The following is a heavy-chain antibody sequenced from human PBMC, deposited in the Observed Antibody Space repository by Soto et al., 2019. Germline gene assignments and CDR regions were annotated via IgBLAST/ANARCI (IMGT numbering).Heavy chain of an antibody. J-gene: IGHJ4*01. Sequence: GGSLRLSCAASGFMFSAYAMLWVRQAPGKGLEWVAAISYDGTNKYYADSIKGRFTISRDNSANTLFLQVNSLRREDTAMYYCPRDTSPYTSGWYGIDFWGHGTLVTVSS. D-gene: IGHD6-19*01. CDR1: GFMFSAYA. V-gene: IGHV3-30*04. CDR3: PRDTSPYTSGWYGIDF. CDR2: ISYDGTNK.